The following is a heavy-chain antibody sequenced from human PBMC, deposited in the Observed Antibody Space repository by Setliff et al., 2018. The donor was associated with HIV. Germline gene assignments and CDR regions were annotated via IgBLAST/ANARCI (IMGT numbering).Heavy chain of an antibody. D-gene: IGHD2-21*01. CDR2: ISGSTTYI. CDR1: EFSFSDYY. CDR3: ARGRDKDSPWAFDV. V-gene: IGHV3-11*03. Sequence: LSCAASEFSFSDYYMNWIRQAPGKGPEWISYISGSTTYINYADSVKGRFTISRDNAKNSLFLQMTSLRAEDTAVYYCARGRDKDSPWAFDVWGQGTVVTVSS. J-gene: IGHJ3*01.